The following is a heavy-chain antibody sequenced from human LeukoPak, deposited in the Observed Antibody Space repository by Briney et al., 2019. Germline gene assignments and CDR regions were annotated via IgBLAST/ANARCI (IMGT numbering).Heavy chain of an antibody. CDR2: IYTSGST. J-gene: IGHJ5*02. Sequence: SGTLSLTCTVSGGSISSYYWSWIRQAAGKGLEWIGHIYTSGSTKYNPSLKGRVTMSVDTSKNQYSLKVRSVTAADTAVYYCVRETCSSRYNWFDPWGQGTLVTVSS. CDR1: GGSISSYY. V-gene: IGHV4-4*07. D-gene: IGHD6-19*01. CDR3: VRETCSSRYNWFDP.